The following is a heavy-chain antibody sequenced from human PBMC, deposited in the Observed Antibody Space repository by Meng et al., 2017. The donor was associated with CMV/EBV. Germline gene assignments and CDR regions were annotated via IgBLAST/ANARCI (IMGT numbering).Heavy chain of an antibody. D-gene: IGHD2-2*01. CDR1: GDSITNSAYY. J-gene: IGHJ4*02. CDR2: IYYSGTT. CDR3: ARVGIYCSGTSCDMWEGDS. V-gene: IGHV4-39*02. Sequence: GSLRLSCTISGDSITNSAYYWGWIRQPPGKGLEWIGNIYYSGTTYYTPSLKSRVTISIDTSENHFSLRLSSVTAADTAVYYCARVGIYCSGTSCDMWEGDSCGQGTLVTVSS.